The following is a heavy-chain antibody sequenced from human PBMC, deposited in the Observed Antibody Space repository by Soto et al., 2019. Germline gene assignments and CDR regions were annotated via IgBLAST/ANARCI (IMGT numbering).Heavy chain of an antibody. J-gene: IGHJ4*01. CDR1: GFTFSSYA. CDR2: ISYDGSNK. V-gene: IGHV3-30-3*01. Sequence: PGGSLRLSCAASGFTFSSYAMHWVRQAPGKGLEWVAVISYDGSNKYYADSVKGRFTISRDNSKNTLYLQMNSLRAEDTAVYYCARDGELGSSYFDYWGQGTLVTVSS. CDR3: ARDGELGSSYFDY. D-gene: IGHD1-26*01.